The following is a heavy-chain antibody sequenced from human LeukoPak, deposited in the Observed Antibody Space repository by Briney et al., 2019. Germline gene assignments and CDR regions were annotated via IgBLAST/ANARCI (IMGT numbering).Heavy chain of an antibody. J-gene: IGHJ4*02. Sequence: SETLSLTCTVSGGSISSYYWSWIRQPPGKGLEWIGSIYYSGSTYYNPSLKSRVTISVDTSKNQFSLKLSSVTAADTAVYYCAREGYSNSFDYWGQGSLVTVSS. CDR3: AREGYSNSFDY. CDR2: IYYSGST. CDR1: GGSISSYY. D-gene: IGHD4-11*01. V-gene: IGHV4-39*07.